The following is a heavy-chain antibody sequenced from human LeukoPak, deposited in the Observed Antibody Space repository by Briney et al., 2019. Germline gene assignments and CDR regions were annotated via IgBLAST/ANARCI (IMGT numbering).Heavy chain of an antibody. CDR2: ITYDGSTK. Sequence: GRSLRLSCAASGFIFSTYTFHWVRQAPGKGLEWVALITYDGSTKKFADSFKCRFTISRDNSKSTLYLQMNSLRGEDTAMYYCARDSDYGGFDYWGQGTLVTVAS. D-gene: IGHD4-23*01. V-gene: IGHV3-30*04. CDR3: ARDSDYGGFDY. CDR1: GFIFSTYT. J-gene: IGHJ4*02.